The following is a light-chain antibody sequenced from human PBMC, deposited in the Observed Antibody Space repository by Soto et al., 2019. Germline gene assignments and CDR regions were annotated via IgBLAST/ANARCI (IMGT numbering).Light chain of an antibody. V-gene: IGKV3-20*01. J-gene: IGKJ1*01. CDR1: QNINNN. Sequence: EILMTQSPATLSVSPGERATLSCRASQNINNNLAWYQQKPGQAPRLLIYDASSRATGIPDRFSGSGSGTDFTLTISRLEPEDLAVYYCQQYGNSRTFGQGTKVDIK. CDR2: DAS. CDR3: QQYGNSRT.